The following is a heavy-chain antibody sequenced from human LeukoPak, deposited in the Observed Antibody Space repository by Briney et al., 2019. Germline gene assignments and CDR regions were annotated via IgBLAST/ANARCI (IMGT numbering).Heavy chain of an antibody. CDR1: GYTFTGYY. CDR3: ARDSERMDIVATVLDY. Sequence: ASVKVSCKASGYTFTGYYMHWVRQAPGQGLEWMGWINPNSGGTNYAQKFQGRVTMTRDTSISTAYMELSRLRSDDTAVYYCARDSERMDIVATVLDYWGQGNPGHRLL. J-gene: IGHJ4*02. CDR2: INPNSGGT. D-gene: IGHD5-12*01. V-gene: IGHV1-2*02.